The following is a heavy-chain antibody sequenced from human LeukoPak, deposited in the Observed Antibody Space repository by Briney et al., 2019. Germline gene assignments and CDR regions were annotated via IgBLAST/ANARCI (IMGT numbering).Heavy chain of an antibody. V-gene: IGHV4-59*01. CDR1: GGSISRYY. CDR3: ARTGPGNTFDY. D-gene: IGHD1-26*01. Sequence: SETLSLTCTVSGGSISRYYWTWIRQPPGKGLEWIGYIYYSGSTSYSPSLKSRVTISVDTSKNQFSLKMSSVTAADTAVYYCARTGPGNTFDYWGQGTLVTVSS. CDR2: IYYSGST. J-gene: IGHJ4*02.